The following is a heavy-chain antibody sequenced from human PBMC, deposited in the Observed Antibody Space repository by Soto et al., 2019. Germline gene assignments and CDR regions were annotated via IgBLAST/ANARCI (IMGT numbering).Heavy chain of an antibody. J-gene: IGHJ5*02. D-gene: IGHD3-3*01. CDR2: IYHTGNA. V-gene: IGHV4-39*07. CDR1: GDSISNSRLY. Sequence: SETLSLTCSVSGDSISNSRLYWAWIRQPPGEGLEWIGSIYHTGNAYYNPSLKSRVTIFVDTSKNQFSLKLTSVTAADTAVYYCARVFSDSRSFFDPWGQGTLVTVSS. CDR3: ARVFSDSRSFFDP.